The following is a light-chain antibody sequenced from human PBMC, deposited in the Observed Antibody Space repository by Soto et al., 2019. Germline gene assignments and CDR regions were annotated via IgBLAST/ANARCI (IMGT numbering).Light chain of an antibody. V-gene: IGLV1-51*01. Sequence: QSVLTQPPSVSAAPGQKVTISCSGSSSNIGNNYVSWYQQLPGTAPKLLIYDTNKRPSGIPDRLSGSKSGTSATLGITGLQDGDEADYYCGTWDSSLSAWVFGGGTKLTVL. CDR1: SSNIGNNY. CDR2: DTN. J-gene: IGLJ2*01. CDR3: GTWDSSLSAWV.